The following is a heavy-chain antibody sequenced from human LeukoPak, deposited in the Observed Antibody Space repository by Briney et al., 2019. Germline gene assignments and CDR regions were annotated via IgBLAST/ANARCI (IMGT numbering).Heavy chain of an antibody. J-gene: IGHJ4*02. Sequence: SETLSLTCTVSGGSISSSSYYWGWIRQPPGKGLEWIVSIYYSGSTYYDPSLKSRVTISVDTSKNQFSLKLSSVTAADTAVYYCARAAVLRFLEWSGGLYYFDYWGQGTLVTVSS. CDR2: IYYSGST. CDR3: ARAAVLRFLEWSGGLYYFDY. D-gene: IGHD3-3*01. V-gene: IGHV4-39*01. CDR1: GGSISSSSYY.